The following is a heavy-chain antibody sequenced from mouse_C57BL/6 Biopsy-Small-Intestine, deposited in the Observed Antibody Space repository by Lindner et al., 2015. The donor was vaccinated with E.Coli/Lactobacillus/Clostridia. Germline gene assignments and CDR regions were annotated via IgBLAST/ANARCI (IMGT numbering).Heavy chain of an antibody. Sequence: VKVSCKASGYTFTTYAMNWVRQAPGQGLEWMGWINTNTGNPTYAQGFTGRFVFSLDTSVSTAYLQISSLKAEDTAVYYCARDQGIVGATMGWDYWGQGTLVTVSS. CDR2: INTNTGNP. CDR1: GYTFTTYA. V-gene: IGHV9-3*02. J-gene: IGHJ4*01. D-gene: IGHD1-1*02. CDR3: ARDQGIVGATMGWDY.